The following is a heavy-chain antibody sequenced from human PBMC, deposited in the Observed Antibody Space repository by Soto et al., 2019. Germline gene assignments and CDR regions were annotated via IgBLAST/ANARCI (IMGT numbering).Heavy chain of an antibody. D-gene: IGHD6-19*01. Sequence: QITLKESGPTLVKPTQTLTLTCTFSGFSLSTSGVGVGWIRQPPGKALEWLALIYWDDDKRYSPSLESRLTITTDTSNNRVVLTMTNMDPVDTAPSSCARTVSASIDHWGQGTLVTVSS. CDR3: ARTVSASIDH. J-gene: IGHJ4*02. CDR1: GFSLSTSGVG. CDR2: IYWDDDK. V-gene: IGHV2-5*02.